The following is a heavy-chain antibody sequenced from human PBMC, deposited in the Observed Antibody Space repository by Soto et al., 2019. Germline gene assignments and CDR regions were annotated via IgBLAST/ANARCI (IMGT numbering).Heavy chain of an antibody. D-gene: IGHD2-15*01. J-gene: IGHJ4*02. CDR2: IYPGDSDT. CDR1: VYSLTSFL. V-gene: IGHV5-51*01. CDR3: ARFPVVVAAHFDY. Sequence: GECLKISCKGSVYSLTSFLIGWVRQMPGKGLEWMGIIYPGDSDTRYSPSFQGQVTISADKSISTAYLQWSSLKASDTAMYYCARFPVVVAAHFDYWGQGTLVTVSS.